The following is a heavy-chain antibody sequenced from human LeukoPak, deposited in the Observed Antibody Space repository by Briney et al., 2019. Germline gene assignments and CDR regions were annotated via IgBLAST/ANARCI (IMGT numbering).Heavy chain of an antibody. V-gene: IGHV3-21*01. CDR3: ARVGYSGSYHQLRWFDY. CDR2: INSSSSYI. D-gene: IGHD1-26*01. Sequence: GGSLRLSCAVSGFTFSSYSMNWVRQAPGKGLEWFSSINSSSSYIYYAASVTGRFTISRDNAKNSLYLQMNSLSAEDTGVYYCARVGYSGSYHQLRWFDYWGQGTLVTVSS. CDR1: GFTFSSYS. J-gene: IGHJ4*02.